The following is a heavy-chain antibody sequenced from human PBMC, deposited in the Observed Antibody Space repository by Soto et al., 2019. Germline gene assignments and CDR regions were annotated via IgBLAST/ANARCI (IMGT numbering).Heavy chain of an antibody. CDR2: IYYSGGT. V-gene: IGHV4-61*08. D-gene: IGHD1-1*01. Sequence: PSVTLSLTCTVSGAALSSGGYFYTWVRQHPGKGLEWLGYIYYSGGTNYNPSLKSRVTISLHKSKSQFSLRLISVTAADTAVYYSTREQSDDNYYNPCHQGTLVTVS. J-gene: IGHJ5*02. CDR3: TREQSDDNYYNP. CDR1: GAALSSGGYF.